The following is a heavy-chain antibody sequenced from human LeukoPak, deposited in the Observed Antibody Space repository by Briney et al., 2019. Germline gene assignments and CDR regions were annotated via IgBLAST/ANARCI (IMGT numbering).Heavy chain of an antibody. D-gene: IGHD4-17*01. CDR3: AREVPQTTVPEGMDV. J-gene: IGHJ6*02. CDR2: IYYSGTT. V-gene: IGHV4-59*01. Sequence: PSETLSLTCTVSGGSISNYYWSWIRQSPGKGLEWIGYIYYSGTTNSNPSLKSRVTISVDTSKNQFSLQLRSVTAADTAVYYCAREVPQTTVPEGMDVWGQGTTV. CDR1: GGSISNYY.